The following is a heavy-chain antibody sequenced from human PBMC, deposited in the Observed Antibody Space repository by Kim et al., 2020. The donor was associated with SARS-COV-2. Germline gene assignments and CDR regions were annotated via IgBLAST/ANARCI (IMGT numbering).Heavy chain of an antibody. J-gene: IGHJ4*02. Sequence: GTGKGRFTISRDNSKNTLYLQMSSLGAEDTAVYYCARGGPDSSSQGDYFDYWGQGTLVTVSS. CDR3: ARGGPDSSSQGDYFDY. D-gene: IGHD6-13*01. V-gene: IGHV3-53*01.